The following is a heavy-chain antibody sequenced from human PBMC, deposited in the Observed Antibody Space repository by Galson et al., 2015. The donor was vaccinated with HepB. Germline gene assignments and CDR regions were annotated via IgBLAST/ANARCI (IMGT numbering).Heavy chain of an antibody. CDR1: GYGFSNYW. CDR3: ARGLTTVITPGGDY. D-gene: IGHD4-23*01. Sequence: QSGAEVKKPGESLKISCKGSGYGFSNYWIAWVRQMPGKGLEWMGIIYPGDSDTRYSPTFQGQVTISADKTITTTYLQWRSLKASDTAMYYRARGLTTVITPGGDYWGQGTLVTVSS. CDR2: IYPGDSDT. V-gene: IGHV5-51*01. J-gene: IGHJ4*02.